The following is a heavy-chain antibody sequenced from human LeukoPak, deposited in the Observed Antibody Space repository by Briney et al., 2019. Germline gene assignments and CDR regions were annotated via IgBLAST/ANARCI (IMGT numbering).Heavy chain of an antibody. CDR1: GVSISSYY. CDR3: ARDSGTTGEVKFDP. J-gene: IGHJ5*02. Sequence: SETLSLTCTVSGVSISSYYWSWIRQPAGKGLEWIGRIHTSGSTNYNPSLKSRVTMSVDTSKNQFSLKLGSVTAADTAVYYCARDSGTTGEVKFDPWGQGTLVTVSS. D-gene: IGHD3-10*01. V-gene: IGHV4-4*07. CDR2: IHTSGST.